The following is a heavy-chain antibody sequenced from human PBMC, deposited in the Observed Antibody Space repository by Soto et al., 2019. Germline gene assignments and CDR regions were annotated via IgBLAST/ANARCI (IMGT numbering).Heavy chain of an antibody. CDR3: ARTMQGEDYSRGYFDS. Sequence: SGPTLVNPTETLTLTCTVSGFSLTNARMGVSWIRQPPGKALEWLAHISSNDEKSYRITLMTRLTISKDTSKSQVVLTVTNVDPEDTGTYYCARTMQGEDYSRGYFDSWGEGTPVTVSS. V-gene: IGHV2-26*01. D-gene: IGHD3-22*01. CDR2: ISSNDEK. J-gene: IGHJ4*02. CDR1: GFSLTNARMG.